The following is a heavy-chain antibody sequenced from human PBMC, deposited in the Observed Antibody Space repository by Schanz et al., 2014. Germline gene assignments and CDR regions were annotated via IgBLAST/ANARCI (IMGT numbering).Heavy chain of an antibody. Sequence: EVQLVESGGGLIKPGGSLRLSCPASGFTFSTPWMNWVRQAPGKGLGWVGRIKSKVDSGTTDNAAPVQGRFTISRDDSKNTQHLQMNRLKTDDAAMYCCCRGRTAVEYDAFALWGQGTMVTVSS. CDR3: CRGRTAVEYDAFAL. J-gene: IGHJ3*01. D-gene: IGHD4-17*01. CDR1: GFTFSTPW. V-gene: IGHV3-15*01. CDR2: IKSKVDSGTT.